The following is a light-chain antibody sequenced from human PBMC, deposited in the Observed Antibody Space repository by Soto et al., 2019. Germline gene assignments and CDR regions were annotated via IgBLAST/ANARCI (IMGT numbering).Light chain of an antibody. Sequence: EIVLTQSPATLSSSPGERATLSCRASQSVGFKLAWYQQKPGQAPRLLIYGASTRATGIPARFSGSGSGTQFTLTISSLQSEDFAVYYCQQYNDWPPAWTFGQGTKV. CDR1: QSVGFK. V-gene: IGKV3-15*01. J-gene: IGKJ1*01. CDR2: GAS. CDR3: QQYNDWPPAWT.